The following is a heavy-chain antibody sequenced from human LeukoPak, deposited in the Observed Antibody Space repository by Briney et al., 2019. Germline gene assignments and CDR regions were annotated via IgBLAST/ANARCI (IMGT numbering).Heavy chain of an antibody. D-gene: IGHD3-16*01. J-gene: IGHJ4*02. V-gene: IGHV3-74*01. CDR2: TNLHGTAV. CDR1: GLSFSNYW. Sequence: GGSLRLSCAVSGLSFSNYWMHWVRQAPGKGLVWVARTNLHGTAVDYAGSVKGRFTISRDNAKNTLFLQMNSLRAEDTAGYYCASAYTYVRLGDHWGQGTLVTVSS. CDR3: ASAYTYVRLGDH.